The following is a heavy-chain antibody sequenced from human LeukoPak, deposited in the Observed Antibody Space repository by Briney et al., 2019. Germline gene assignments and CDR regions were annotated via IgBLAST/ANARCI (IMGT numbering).Heavy chain of an antibody. CDR1: GGTFSSYA. CDR3: ARCLLDTAMVNFWFDP. Sequence: GASVTVSYKASGGTFSSYAISWVRQAPGQGLEWMGGIIPIFGTANYAQKFQGRVTITTDESTSTAYMELSSLRSEDTAVYYCARCLLDTAMVNFWFDPWGQGTLVTVSS. CDR2: IIPIFGTA. D-gene: IGHD5-18*01. V-gene: IGHV1-69*05. J-gene: IGHJ5*02.